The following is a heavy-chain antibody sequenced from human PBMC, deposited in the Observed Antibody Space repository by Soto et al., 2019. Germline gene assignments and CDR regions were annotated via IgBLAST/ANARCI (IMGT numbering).Heavy chain of an antibody. V-gene: IGHV4-39*01. CDR3: ARLNGYSYGDFDY. D-gene: IGHD5-18*01. Sequence: SETLSLTCTVSGGSISSSSYYWGWIRQPPGKGLEWIGSIYYSGSTYYNPSLKSRVTISVDTSKNQFSLKLSSVTAADTAVYYCARLNGYSYGDFDYWGQGTLVTVSS. CDR1: GGSISSSSYY. CDR2: IYYSGST. J-gene: IGHJ4*02.